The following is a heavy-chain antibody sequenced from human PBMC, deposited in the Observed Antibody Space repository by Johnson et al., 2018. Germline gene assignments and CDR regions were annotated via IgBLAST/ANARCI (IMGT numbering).Heavy chain of an antibody. CDR1: GFTFRSYD. CDR3: ARDCSGGSCCGMDV. J-gene: IGHJ6*04. CDR2: IRTAGVT. D-gene: IGHD2-15*01. V-gene: IGHV3-13*01. Sequence: EVQLVESGGGSVQPGGSLRLSCAASGFTFRSYDMHWVRQATGTGMEWVSAIRTAGVTYYPGSVKGRFTISRENAKNSLYLQMDSLRVGDTAVYYCARDCSGGSCCGMDVWGKGTTVTVSS.